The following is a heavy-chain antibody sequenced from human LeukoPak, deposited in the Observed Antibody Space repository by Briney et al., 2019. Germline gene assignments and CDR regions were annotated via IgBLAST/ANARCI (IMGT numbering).Heavy chain of an antibody. CDR2: ISWNSGSI. CDR1: GFTFDDYA. V-gene: IGHV3-9*01. Sequence: PGRSLRLSCAASGFTFDDYAMHWVRQAPGKGVEWVSGISWNSGSIGYADSVKGRFTISRDNAKNSLYLQMNSLRAEDTALYYCAKDISPYTWLQLWLAWADWGQGTLVTVSS. D-gene: IGHD5-18*01. J-gene: IGHJ4*02. CDR3: AKDISPYTWLQLWLAWAD.